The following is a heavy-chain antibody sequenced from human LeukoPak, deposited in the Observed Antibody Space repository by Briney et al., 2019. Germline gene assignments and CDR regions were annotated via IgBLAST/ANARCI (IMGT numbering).Heavy chain of an antibody. CDR3: AKDRRYGYYDILTGYTYFDY. D-gene: IGHD3-9*01. Sequence: GGSLRLSCAASGFTFDDYAMHWVRQAPGKGLEWVSGISWNSGSIGYADSVKGRFTISRDNAKNSLYLQMNSLRAEDTALYYCAKDRRYGYYDILTGYTYFDYWGQGTLVTVSS. J-gene: IGHJ4*02. CDR1: GFTFDDYA. CDR2: ISWNSGSI. V-gene: IGHV3-9*01.